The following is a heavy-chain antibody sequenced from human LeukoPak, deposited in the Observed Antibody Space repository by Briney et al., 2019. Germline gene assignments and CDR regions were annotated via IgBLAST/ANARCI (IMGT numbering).Heavy chain of an antibody. CDR2: ISSSSSYI. J-gene: IGHJ3*02. V-gene: IGHV3-21*01. CDR1: GFTFSSYS. Sequence: GGSLRLSCAASGFTFSSYSMNWVRQAPGKGLEWVSSISSSSSYIYYADSVKGRFTISRDNAKNSLYLQMNSLRAEDTAVYYCAREYDSSGYYLGAFDIWGQGTMVTVSS. D-gene: IGHD3-22*01. CDR3: AREYDSSGYYLGAFDI.